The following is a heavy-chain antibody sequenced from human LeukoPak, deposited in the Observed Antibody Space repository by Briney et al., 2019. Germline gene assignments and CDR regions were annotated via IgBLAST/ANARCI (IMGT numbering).Heavy chain of an antibody. CDR1: GGSISSYY. CDR2: IYTSGST. CDR3: ARDGPKRGSYYDFWSGLNYYYYYYMDV. J-gene: IGHJ6*03. Sequence: SETLSLTCTVSGGSISSYYWSWIRQPAGKGLEWIGRIYTSGSTNYNPSLKSRVTMSVDTSKNQFSLKLSSVTAADTAVYYCARDGPKRGSYYDFWSGLNYYYYYYMDVWGKGTTVTVSS. D-gene: IGHD3-3*01. V-gene: IGHV4-4*07.